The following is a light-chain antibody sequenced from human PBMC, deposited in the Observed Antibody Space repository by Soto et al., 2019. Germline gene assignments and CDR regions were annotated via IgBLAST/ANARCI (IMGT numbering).Light chain of an antibody. CDR2: EVR. J-gene: IGLJ1*01. V-gene: IGLV2-14*01. Sequence: SALTQPACVSGSVGQSITISCTGTSSDVGGYDFVSWYQHHPGKAPKLIIYEVRTRPSGVSDRFSGSKSGNTASLTISGLQAEEEHDYYCSSYTSDWGVFGTGTTVTV. CDR3: SSYTSDWGV. CDR1: SSDVGGYDF.